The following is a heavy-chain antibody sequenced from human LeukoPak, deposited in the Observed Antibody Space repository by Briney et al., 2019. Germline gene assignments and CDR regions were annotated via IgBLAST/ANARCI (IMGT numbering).Heavy chain of an antibody. CDR3: ARVGDYALKD. D-gene: IGHD3-16*01. V-gene: IGHV4-4*07. J-gene: IGHJ4*02. Sequence: SETLSLTCTVSGGSISSYYWSWIRQPAGKGLEFIGLFYNSGSTNCNPSLKSRVTMSVDTSKNQFSLKLSSVTAADTAVYYCARVGDYALKDWGQGTLVTVSS. CDR2: FYNSGST. CDR1: GGSISSYY.